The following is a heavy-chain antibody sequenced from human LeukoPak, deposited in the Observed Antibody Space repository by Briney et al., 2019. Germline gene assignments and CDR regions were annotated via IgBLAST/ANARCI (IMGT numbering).Heavy chain of an antibody. Sequence: GGSLRLSCAGSGFAFSRYWMSWVRQAPGKGLGWVANIKQDGREKYYVDSVKGRFTISRDNAKNSLYLQLNSLRAEDTAVYFCARVEGGHYDSGTFDYWGQGSPVTVSS. V-gene: IGHV3-7*01. CDR1: GFAFSRYW. CDR3: ARVEGGHYDSGTFDY. CDR2: IKQDGREK. J-gene: IGHJ4*02. D-gene: IGHD3-22*01.